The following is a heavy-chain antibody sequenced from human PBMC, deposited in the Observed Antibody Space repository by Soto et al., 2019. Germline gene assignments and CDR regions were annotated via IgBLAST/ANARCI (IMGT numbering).Heavy chain of an antibody. CDR3: ARDQRATIFGVVTGEFDP. V-gene: IGHV3-7*01. CDR1: GFTFSSSW. Sequence: PGGSLRLSCAASGFTFSSSWMGWARQAPGKGLEWVANIKQDGSEKYYVDSVKGRFTISRDNAKNSLYLQMNSLRAEDTAVYYCARDQRATIFGVVTGEFDPWGQGTLVTVSS. CDR2: IKQDGSEK. D-gene: IGHD3-3*01. J-gene: IGHJ5*02.